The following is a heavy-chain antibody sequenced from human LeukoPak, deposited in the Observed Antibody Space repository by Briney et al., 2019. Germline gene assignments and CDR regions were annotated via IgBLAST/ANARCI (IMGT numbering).Heavy chain of an antibody. CDR3: AKDVGGPTPDYMDV. CDR1: GFTFSSYS. J-gene: IGHJ6*03. D-gene: IGHD1-26*01. CDR2: ISSSSSYI. V-gene: IGHV3-21*01. Sequence: GGSLRLSRVASGFTFSSYSMNWVPQAPGKGLGWVSSISSSSSYIYYADSVKGRFTISRDNAKNSLYLQMNSLRAEDTAVYYCAKDVGGPTPDYMDVWGKGTTVTVSS.